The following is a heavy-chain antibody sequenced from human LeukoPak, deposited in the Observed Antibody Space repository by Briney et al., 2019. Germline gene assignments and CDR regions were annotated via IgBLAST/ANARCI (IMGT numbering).Heavy chain of an antibody. CDR3: ARVGIAAAGTGLGYYYYYMDV. V-gene: IGHV1-2*02. CDR2: INPNSGGT. J-gene: IGHJ6*03. D-gene: IGHD6-13*01. CDR1: GYTFTGYY. Sequence: ASVKVSCKASGYTFTGYYMHWVRQAPGQGLEWMGWINPNSGGTNYAQKFQGRVTMTRDTSISTAYMGLSRLRSDDTAVYYCARVGIAAAGTGLGYYYYYMDVWGKGTTVTVSS.